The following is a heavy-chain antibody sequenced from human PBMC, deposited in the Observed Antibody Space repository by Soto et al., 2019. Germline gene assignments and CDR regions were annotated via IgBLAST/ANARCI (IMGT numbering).Heavy chain of an antibody. D-gene: IGHD3-22*01. CDR1: GFTFSSYG. CDR3: AKXQIXMIAMGAFDI. CDR2: ISYDGSNK. J-gene: IGHJ3*02. Sequence: QVQLVESGGGVVQPGRSLRLSCAASGFTFSSYGMHWVRQAPGKGLEWVAVISYDGSNKYYADSVKGRFTISRDNSKNTLYLXMNSLRAEDTAVYYCAKXQIXMIAMGAFDIWGQGTMVTVSS. V-gene: IGHV3-30*18.